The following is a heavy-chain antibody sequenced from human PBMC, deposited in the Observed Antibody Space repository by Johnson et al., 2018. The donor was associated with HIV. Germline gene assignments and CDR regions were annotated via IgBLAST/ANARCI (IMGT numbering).Heavy chain of an antibody. Sequence: MLLVESGGGLVQPGGSLRLSCAASGFTFSNAWMNWVRQAPGKGLEWVGRIKSESDGRTTDYPTPVKGRFTISRDDSKNTLYMQMNSLKTEDTAVYYCTTGSLVANDAFDIWGQGTMVTISS. CDR3: TTGSLVANDAFDI. J-gene: IGHJ3*02. V-gene: IGHV3-15*01. D-gene: IGHD5-12*01. CDR2: IKSESDGRTT. CDR1: GFTFSNAW.